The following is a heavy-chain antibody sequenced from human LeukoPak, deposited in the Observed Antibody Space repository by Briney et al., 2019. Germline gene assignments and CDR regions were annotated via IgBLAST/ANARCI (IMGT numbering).Heavy chain of an antibody. CDR3: ASEENCGGDCYSEAYY. CDR2: IIPRLGTS. D-gene: IGHD2-21*02. V-gene: IGHV1-69*10. CDR1: GGTFTTYA. J-gene: IGHJ4*02. Sequence: SVKVSCKASGGTFTTYAINWIRQAPGQGLEWMGLIIPRLGTSNYAQKFQGRVTFTADKSTSTAYVDLSSLRSEDTAVYYCASEENCGGDCYSEAYYWGQGTLVTVSS.